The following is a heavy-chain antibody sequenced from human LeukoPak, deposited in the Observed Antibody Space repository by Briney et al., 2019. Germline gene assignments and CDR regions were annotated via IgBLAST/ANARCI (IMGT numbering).Heavy chain of an antibody. J-gene: IGHJ4*02. CDR3: ARLKNYGDYGY. CDR1: GYTFTGYY. Sequence: ASVKASCKASGYTFTGYYIHWVRQAPGQGLEWMGWIYSYNGNTNYAQKFQGRVTMTTDTSTSIAYMELRSLTSDDTAVYYCARLKNYGDYGYWGQGTLVTVSS. V-gene: IGHV1-18*04. CDR2: IYSYNGNT. D-gene: IGHD4-17*01.